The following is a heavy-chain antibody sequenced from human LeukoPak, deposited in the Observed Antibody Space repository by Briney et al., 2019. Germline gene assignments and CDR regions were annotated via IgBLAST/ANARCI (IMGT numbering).Heavy chain of an antibody. V-gene: IGHV1-8*01. CDR1: GYTFTSYD. D-gene: IGHD6-19*01. CDR3: ARSATRIAVAGHHSGY. CDR2: MNPNSGNT. J-gene: IGHJ4*02. Sequence: ASVKVSCKASGYTFTSYDINWVRQATGQGLEWMGWMNPNSGNTGYEQKFQGRVTMTRNTSISTAYMELSSLRSEDTAVYYCARSATRIAVAGHHSGYWGQGTLVTVSS.